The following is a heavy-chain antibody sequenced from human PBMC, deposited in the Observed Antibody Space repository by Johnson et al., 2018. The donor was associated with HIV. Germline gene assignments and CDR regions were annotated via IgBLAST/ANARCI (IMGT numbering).Heavy chain of an antibody. CDR2: ISYDGSNK. D-gene: IGHD3-10*01. CDR3: AREGKDAFDV. CDR1: GFTFSGYA. Sequence: QVQLVESGGGVVRPGGSLRLSCAASGFTFSGYAMHWVRQAPGMGLGWVALISYDGSNKYYADSVKGRFTISRDNSKNTLYLQMHSLRAEDTAVYYCAREGKDAFDVWGQGTMVTVSS. J-gene: IGHJ3*01. V-gene: IGHV3-30*04.